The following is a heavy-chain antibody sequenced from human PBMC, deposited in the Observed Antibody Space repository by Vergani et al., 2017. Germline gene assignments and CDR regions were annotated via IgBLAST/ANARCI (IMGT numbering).Heavy chain of an antibody. J-gene: IGHJ4*02. V-gene: IGHV5-51*01. CDR3: ARAHGFSSNYGSDY. D-gene: IGHD5-12*01. Sequence: EVQLVQSGAEVKKPGESLRISCKGSGYSFTSYWISWVRQMPGKGLEWMGVIYPGDSDTRYNPSFQGQVILSVDKSVSTVYLQWSNLEASDTAMYYCARAHGFSSNYGSDYWGQGTLVTVSS. CDR2: IYPGDSDT. CDR1: GYSFTSYW.